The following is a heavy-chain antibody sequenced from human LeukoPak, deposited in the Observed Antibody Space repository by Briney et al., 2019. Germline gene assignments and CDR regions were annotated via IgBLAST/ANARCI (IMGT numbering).Heavy chain of an antibody. CDR1: GFTFSTSG. Sequence: PGGSLRLSFATSGFTFSTSGMHWVRQAPGKGLEWVAFIRYDGSDTYYADSVKGRFIISRDNSKNTLYLQMNSLRVEDTAVYYCAKDSSIAAAGRLGFDYWGQGTLVTVSS. CDR3: AKDSSIAAAGRLGFDY. V-gene: IGHV3-30*02. D-gene: IGHD6-13*01. J-gene: IGHJ4*02. CDR2: IRYDGSDT.